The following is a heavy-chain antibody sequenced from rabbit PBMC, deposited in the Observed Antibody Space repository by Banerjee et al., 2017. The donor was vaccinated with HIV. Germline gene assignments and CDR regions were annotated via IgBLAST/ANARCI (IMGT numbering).Heavy chain of an antibody. CDR3: ARGGITTTYPYGGMDL. CDR2: IYTTSGST. Sequence: QEQLVESGGGLVQPEGSLTLTCTASAFSFSNKYVMCWVRQAPGKGLEWIACIYTTSGSTSYASWAKGRFTISKTSSTTVTLQMTSLTAADTATYFCARGGITTTYPYGGMDLWGQGTLVTVS. D-gene: IGHD2-1*01. J-gene: IGHJ6*01. V-gene: IGHV1S45*01. CDR1: AFSFSNKYV.